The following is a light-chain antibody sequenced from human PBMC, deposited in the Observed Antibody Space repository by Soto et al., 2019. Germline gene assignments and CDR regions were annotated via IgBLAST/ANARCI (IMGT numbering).Light chain of an antibody. V-gene: IGKV3-11*01. Sequence: EIVLTQSPGTLSLSPGERASLSCRASQSVGSSLAWYQQKPGQAPRLLIYDTSNRATGIPARFSASGSGTDFTLTISSLDPEDFAVYYCQQRTNWPLTFGGGTKVEIK. CDR2: DTS. CDR3: QQRTNWPLT. J-gene: IGKJ4*01. CDR1: QSVGSS.